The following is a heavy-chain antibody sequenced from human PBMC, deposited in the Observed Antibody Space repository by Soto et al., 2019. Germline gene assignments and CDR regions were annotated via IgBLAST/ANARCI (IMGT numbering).Heavy chain of an antibody. J-gene: IGHJ4*02. CDR1: GFTFGNHA. Sequence: GGSLRLSCAASGFTFGNHAMYWVRQAPGRGLEWVSTISASGGETYYTDSVRGRFTISRDNAKNTLYLQMNSLRAEDTAVYYCAREETAIFGVVNFDYWGQGTLVTVSS. CDR3: AREETAIFGVVNFDY. CDR2: ISASGGET. D-gene: IGHD3-3*01. V-gene: IGHV3-23*01.